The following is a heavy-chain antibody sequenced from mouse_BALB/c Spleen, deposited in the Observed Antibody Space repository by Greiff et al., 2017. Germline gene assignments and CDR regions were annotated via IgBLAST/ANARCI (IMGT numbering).Heavy chain of an antibody. J-gene: IGHJ4*01. CDR1: GFSLTGYG. D-gene: IGHD2-2*01. CDR2: IWGDGST. CDR3: ARGGGYDGNYYAMDY. V-gene: IGHV2-6-7*02. Sequence: VKLQESGPGLVAPSQSLSITCTVSGFSLTGYGVNWVRQPPGKGLEWLGMIWGDGSTDYNSALKSRLSISKDNSKSQVFLKMNSLQTDDTARYYCARGGGYDGNYYAMDYWGQGTSVTVSS.